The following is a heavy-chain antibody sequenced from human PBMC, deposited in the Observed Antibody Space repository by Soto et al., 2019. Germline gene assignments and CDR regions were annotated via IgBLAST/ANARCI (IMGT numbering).Heavy chain of an antibody. CDR3: TSGKDNLAINFVS. CDR1: GPSFRDYY. Sequence: GRSLRLSCAASGPSFRDYYMRWIRQSPGKGLEWLPYITSSSSYTHYADSVKRRFTISRYIAKNSLYLQMNSLRAEGTAVHYSTSGKDNLAINFVSGGQG. D-gene: IGHD1-1*01. J-gene: IGHJ1*01. CDR2: ITSSSSYT. V-gene: IGHV3-11*03.